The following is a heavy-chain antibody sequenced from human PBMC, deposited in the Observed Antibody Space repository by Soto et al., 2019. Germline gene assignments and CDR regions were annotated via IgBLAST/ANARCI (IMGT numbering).Heavy chain of an antibody. CDR1: GGSISSGGYY. D-gene: IGHD3-3*01. Sequence: QVQLQESGPGLVKPSQTLSLTCTVSGGSISSGGYYWSWIRQPPGKGLAWIGYSYYSGSTYYNPSVTSRVTISVDTSKYQVSLKLSAVTAADTAVYCCASEPAQDFGVVPGWFDPWGQGTLVTVSS. V-gene: IGHV4-31*03. CDR3: ASEPAQDFGVVPGWFDP. J-gene: IGHJ5*02. CDR2: SYYSGST.